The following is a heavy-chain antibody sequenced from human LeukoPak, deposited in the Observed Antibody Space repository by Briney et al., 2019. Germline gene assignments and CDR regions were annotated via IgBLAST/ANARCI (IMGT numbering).Heavy chain of an antibody. CDR3: ASTGYSSSWYGVFDY. V-gene: IGHV1-69*13. CDR1: GGTFSSHA. CDR2: IIPIFGTA. J-gene: IGHJ4*02. Sequence: SVKVSCKASGGTFSSHAISWVRQAPGQGLEWMGGIIPIFGTAKYAQKFQGRVTITADESTSTAYMELSSLRSEDTAVYYCASTGYSSSWYGVFDYWGQGTLVTVSS. D-gene: IGHD6-13*01.